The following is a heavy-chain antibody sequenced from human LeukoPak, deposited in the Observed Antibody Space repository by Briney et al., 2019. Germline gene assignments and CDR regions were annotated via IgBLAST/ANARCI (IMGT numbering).Heavy chain of an antibody. Sequence: GGSLRLSRAASGFTFSSYGMHWVRQAPGKGLEWVAVISYDGSNKYYADSVKGRFTISRDNSKNTLYLQMNSLRAEDTAVYYCARDGPWKSDYWGQGTLVTVSS. CDR2: ISYDGSNK. D-gene: IGHD1-1*01. V-gene: IGHV3-30*03. CDR3: ARDGPWKSDY. CDR1: GFTFSSYG. J-gene: IGHJ4*02.